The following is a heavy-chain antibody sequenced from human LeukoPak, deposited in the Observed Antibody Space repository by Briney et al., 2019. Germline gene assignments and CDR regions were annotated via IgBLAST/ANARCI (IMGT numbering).Heavy chain of an antibody. CDR1: GGSFSGYY. CDR3: ARQLGDRLLFDY. J-gene: IGHJ4*02. Sequence: PSETLSLTCAVYGGSFSGYYWNWIRQRPGKGLEWMGEINHSRSTNYNPSLKSPVTLSVDTSQNQFSLKLGSVTAADTAVYYCARQLGDRLLFDYWGQGTLVTVSS. V-gene: IGHV4-34*01. D-gene: IGHD2-21*01. CDR2: INHSRST.